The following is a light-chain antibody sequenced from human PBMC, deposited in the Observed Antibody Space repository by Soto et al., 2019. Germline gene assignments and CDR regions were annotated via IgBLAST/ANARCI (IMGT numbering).Light chain of an antibody. CDR2: EVT. Sequence: QSALTQPASVSGSPGQSIAISCTGTSSDVGIYNYVSWYQQHPGKVPKLIIYEVTNRPSGVSHRFSGSKSGNTASLIISGLQAEDDADYYCTSYTTSSTRVFGTGTKVTVL. J-gene: IGLJ1*01. V-gene: IGLV2-14*01. CDR3: TSYTTSSTRV. CDR1: SSDVGIYNY.